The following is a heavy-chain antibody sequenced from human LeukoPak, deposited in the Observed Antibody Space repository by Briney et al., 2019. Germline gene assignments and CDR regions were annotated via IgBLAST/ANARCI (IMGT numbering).Heavy chain of an antibody. V-gene: IGHV4-61*02. CDR2: ISTSGST. J-gene: IGHJ5*02. CDR1: GGSISSDNYY. Sequence: SETLSLTCTVSGGSISSDNYYWNWIRQPAGKGLEWIGRISTSGSTNYNPSLKSRVTISVNTSKNQFSLKLSSVTAADTAVYYCARDQARSYYGSGSYNWFDPWGQGTLVTVSS. D-gene: IGHD3-10*01. CDR3: ARDQARSYYGSGSYNWFDP.